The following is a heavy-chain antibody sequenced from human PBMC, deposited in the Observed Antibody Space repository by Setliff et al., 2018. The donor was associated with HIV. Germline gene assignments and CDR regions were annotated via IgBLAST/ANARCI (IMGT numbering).Heavy chain of an antibody. V-gene: IGHV3-64*01. Sequence: GGSLRLSCAASGFTFSSYSMNWVRQAPGKGLEYVSGIKSDGGSTYYANSVKGRFTISRDNSKNTLYLQMGSLRPEDMAVYHCARGPGYFDYVWGTYHTLDYFESWGQGTLVTVSS. J-gene: IGHJ4*02. CDR2: IKSDGGST. CDR3: ARGPGYFDYVWGTYHTLDYFES. CDR1: GFTFSSYS. D-gene: IGHD3-16*02.